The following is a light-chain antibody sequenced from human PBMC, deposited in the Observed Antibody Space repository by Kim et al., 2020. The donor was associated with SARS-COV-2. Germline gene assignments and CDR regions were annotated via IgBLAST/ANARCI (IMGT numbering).Light chain of an antibody. J-gene: IGLJ3*02. CDR1: SSDVGGYDY. CDR3: SSYAVTDNLV. Sequence: GPSVTIASTGPSSDVGGYDYVSWYQHHPGKAPNLIIFQVTRRPSGVPARFSGSKSGNTASLTVSGLHADDEGDYYCSSYAVTDNLVFGGGTQLTVL. CDR2: QVT. V-gene: IGLV2-8*01.